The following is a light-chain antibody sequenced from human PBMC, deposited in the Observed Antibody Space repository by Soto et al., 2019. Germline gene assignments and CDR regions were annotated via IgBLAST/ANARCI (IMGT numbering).Light chain of an antibody. CDR1: QFVSRR. CDR3: QEDIHWPPGM. J-gene: IGKJ1*01. CDR2: DTS. V-gene: IGKV3-15*01. Sequence: EIVVTQSPATLSASPGERVTLSCRASQFVSRRLAWYQQRLGQVPRLLIYDTSTRAPGISARFSGSGSGTEFTLTISSLQAEDFAVYYCQEDIHWPPGMFGPGTTVDIK.